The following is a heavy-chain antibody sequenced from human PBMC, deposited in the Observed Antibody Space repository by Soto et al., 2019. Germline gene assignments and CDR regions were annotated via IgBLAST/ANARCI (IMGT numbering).Heavy chain of an antibody. V-gene: IGHV3-33*01. D-gene: IGHD2-2*01. J-gene: IGHJ1*01. CDR2: IWYDGSNK. Sequence: QVQLVESGGGVVQPGRSLRLSCAASGFTFSSYGMHWVRQAPGKRLEWVAVIWYDGSNKYYADSVKGRFTISRDNFKNTRELQMNSLRDGDTAVYFCARDRYCSSNSGLWRRAEYFQHWGQGTLVTVSS. CDR1: GFTFSSYG. CDR3: ARDRYCSSNSGLWRRAEYFQH.